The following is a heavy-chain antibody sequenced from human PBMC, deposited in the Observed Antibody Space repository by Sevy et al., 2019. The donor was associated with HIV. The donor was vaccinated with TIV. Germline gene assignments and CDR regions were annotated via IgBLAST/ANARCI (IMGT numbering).Heavy chain of an antibody. V-gene: IGHV3-21*01. J-gene: IGHJ6*02. D-gene: IGHD2-2*01. CDR1: GFTFSSYS. CDR3: AGDYHIENYYYYYGMDV. Sequence: GGSLRLSCAASGFTFSSYSMNWVRQAPGKGLEWVSSISSSSSYIYYADSVKGRLTISRDNAKNSLYLQMNGLRAEDTAVYYCAGDYHIENYYYYYGMDVWGQGTTVTVSS. CDR2: ISSSSSYI.